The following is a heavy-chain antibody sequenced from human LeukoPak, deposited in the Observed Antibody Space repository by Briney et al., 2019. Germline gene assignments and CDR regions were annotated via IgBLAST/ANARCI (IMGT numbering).Heavy chain of an antibody. CDR2: ISSSGSTI. V-gene: IGHV3-11*01. J-gene: IGHJ4*02. CDR3: ARDRVGSCYFDY. Sequence: GGSLRLSCAASGFTFSDYYMGWIRQAPGKGLEWVSYISSSGSTIYYAASVKGQFTISRDNAKNSLYLQMNSLRAEDTAVYYCARDRVGSCYFDYWGQGTLVTVSS. D-gene: IGHD1-26*01. CDR1: GFTFSDYY.